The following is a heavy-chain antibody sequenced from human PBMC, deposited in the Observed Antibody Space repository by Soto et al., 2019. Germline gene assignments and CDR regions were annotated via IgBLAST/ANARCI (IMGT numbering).Heavy chain of an antibody. Sequence: QVQLQESGPGLVKPSETLSLTCTVSGGSISSYYWSWIRQPPGKGLEWIGYIYYSGSTNYNPSLKSSGPVTIRPAQKAFLPKVGFVAGRSPAGELCARQYYDILACYYPSPGGAFDYWGQGTLVTVSS. D-gene: IGHD3-9*01. CDR1: GGSISSYY. J-gene: IGHJ4*02. V-gene: IGHV4-59*08. CDR3: ARQYYDILACYYPSPGGAFDY. CDR2: IYYSGST.